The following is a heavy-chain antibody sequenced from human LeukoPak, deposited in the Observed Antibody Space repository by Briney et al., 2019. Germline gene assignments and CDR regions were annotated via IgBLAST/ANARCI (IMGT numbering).Heavy chain of an antibody. CDR1: GFTFSDYE. J-gene: IGHJ4*02. V-gene: IGHV3-48*03. Sequence: GGSLRLSCAASGFTFSDYEMNWVRQAPGRGLEWVSYISSSGSTIYYAESVKGRFTISRDNAKNSPYLQINSLRAEDTTVYYCARLRGGYRLYWGQGTLVTVSS. CDR3: ARLRGGYRLY. D-gene: IGHD5-24*01. CDR2: ISSSGSTI.